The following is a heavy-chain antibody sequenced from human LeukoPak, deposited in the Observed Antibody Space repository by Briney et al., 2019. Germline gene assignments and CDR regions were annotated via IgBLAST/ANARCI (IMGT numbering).Heavy chain of an antibody. J-gene: IGHJ4*02. CDR1: GFTFSIHA. V-gene: IGHV3-23*01. CDR2: ITGNSVNT. CDR3: VKAASGGWYDTNFDY. D-gene: IGHD6-19*01. Sequence: GGSLRLSCAASGFTFSIHAMNWVRQAPGKGLEWVSVITGNSVNTFYADSVKGRFTISRDNSKNTLYMYMNSPRAEDAAVYYCVKAASGGWYDTNFDYWGQGTLVTVSS.